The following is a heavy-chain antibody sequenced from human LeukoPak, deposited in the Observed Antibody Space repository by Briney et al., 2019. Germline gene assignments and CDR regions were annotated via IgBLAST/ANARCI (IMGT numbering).Heavy chain of an antibody. V-gene: IGHV4-39*01. D-gene: IGHD6-19*01. CDR1: GGSISSSRYY. Sequence: SETLSLTCTVSGGSISSSRYYGGWIRQPPGKGLEWIGSLYYSGNTYYNPSLKSRVTISVDTSKNQFSLKLSSVTAADTAVYYCATGGWLVHGRLVYWGQGTLVTVSS. CDR2: LYYSGNT. J-gene: IGHJ4*02. CDR3: ATGGWLVHGRLVY.